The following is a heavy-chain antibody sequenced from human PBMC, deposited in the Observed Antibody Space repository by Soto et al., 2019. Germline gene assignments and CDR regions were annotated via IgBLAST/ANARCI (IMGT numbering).Heavy chain of an antibody. CDR1: GGSFSGYY. CDR2: INHSGST. CDR3: ARSDRYSGYCFDY. J-gene: IGHJ4*02. V-gene: IGHV4-34*01. Sequence: QVQLQQWGAGLLKPSETLSLTCAVYGGSFSGYYWSWIRQPPGKGLEWIGEINHSGSTNYNPSLKSRVTISVDTSKNQFSLKLSSVTAADTAVYYCARSDRYSGYCFDYWGQGTLVTVSS. D-gene: IGHD5-12*01.